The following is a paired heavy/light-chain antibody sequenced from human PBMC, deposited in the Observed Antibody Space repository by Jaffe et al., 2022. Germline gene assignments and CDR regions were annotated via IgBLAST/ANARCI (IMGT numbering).Heavy chain of an antibody. CDR1: GGSISSGSYY. D-gene: IGHD4-17*01. CDR2: IYTSGST. CDR3: ASYNRSVRQLTTVTTPDAFDI. J-gene: IGHJ3*02. Sequence: QVQLQESGPGLVKPSQTLSLTCTVSGGSISSGSYYWSWIRQPAGKGLEWIGRIYTSGSTNYNPSLKSRVTISVDTSKNQFSLKLSSVTAADTAVYYCASYNRSVRQLTTVTTPDAFDIWGQGTMVTVSS. V-gene: IGHV4-61*02.
Light chain of an antibody. V-gene: IGKV1-8*01. CDR2: AAS. Sequence: AIRMTQSPSSFSASTGDRVTITCRASQGISSYLAWYQQKPGKAPKLLIYAASTLQSGVPSRFSGSGSGTDFTLTISCLQSEDFATYYCQQYYSYPITFGQGTRLEIK. CDR3: QQYYSYPIT. J-gene: IGKJ5*01. CDR1: QGISSY.